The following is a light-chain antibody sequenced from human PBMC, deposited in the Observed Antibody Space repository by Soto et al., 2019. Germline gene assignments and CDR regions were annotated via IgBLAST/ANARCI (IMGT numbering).Light chain of an antibody. J-gene: IGKJ1*01. V-gene: IGKV3-20*01. CDR1: QSVRSSY. CDR2: GAS. Sequence: EIVLTQSPGTLSLSPGERATLSCRASQSVRSSYLAWYQHKPGQAPRLLIYGASNRATGIPDRFSGSESGTDFTLTISRLEPEDFAVYYCQQYGNSPWTFGQGTKVEIK. CDR3: QQYGNSPWT.